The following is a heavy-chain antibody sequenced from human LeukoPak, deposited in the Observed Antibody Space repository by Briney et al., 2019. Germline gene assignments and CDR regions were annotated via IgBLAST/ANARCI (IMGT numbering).Heavy chain of an antibody. V-gene: IGHV4-38-2*02. CDR3: ARDHDSSSWYSDY. J-gene: IGHJ4*02. CDR1: GYSISSGYY. Sequence: SETLSLTCTVSGYSISSGYYWGWIRQPPGKGLEWIGSIYHSGSTYYNPSLKSRGTISVDTSKNQFSLKLSSVTAADTAVYYCARDHDSSSWYSDYWGQGTLVTVSS. CDR2: IYHSGST. D-gene: IGHD6-13*01.